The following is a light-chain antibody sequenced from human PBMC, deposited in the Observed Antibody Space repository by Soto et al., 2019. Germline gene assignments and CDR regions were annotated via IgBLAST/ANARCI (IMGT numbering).Light chain of an antibody. Sequence: QSVLTQSASVSGSPGQSIAISCTGTSSDVGGYKYVSWYQQHPGKAPKLLISEVSNRPSGVSDRFSGSKSGNTASLTISGLQAEDEADYYCSSFTSSYTFVFGSGTQVTVL. V-gene: IGLV2-14*01. J-gene: IGLJ1*01. CDR2: EVS. CDR1: SSDVGGYKY. CDR3: SSFTSSYTFV.